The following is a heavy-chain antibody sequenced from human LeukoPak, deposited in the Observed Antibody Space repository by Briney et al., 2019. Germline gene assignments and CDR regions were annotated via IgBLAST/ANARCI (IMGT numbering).Heavy chain of an antibody. CDR3: ARDRRGNTLGY. CDR1: GFTFSSYW. Sequence: GGSLRLSCAASGFTFSSYWMHWVRQAPGKGLEWVANTKQDGSEKYYVDSVKGRFTISRDNTKNSLYLQISGLRAEDTAVHYCARDRRGNTLGYWGQGTLVTVSS. D-gene: IGHD6-25*01. V-gene: IGHV3-7*04. CDR2: TKQDGSEK. J-gene: IGHJ4*02.